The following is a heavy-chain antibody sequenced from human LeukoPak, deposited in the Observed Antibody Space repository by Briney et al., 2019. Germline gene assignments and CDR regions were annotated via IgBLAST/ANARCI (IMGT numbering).Heavy chain of an antibody. Sequence: ASVKVSCKASGYTFTGYYMHWVRHAPGQGLEWMGWINPNSGGTNYSQTFQGRVTMTRDTSISTDYMELRRLRSDATAVDYCARGGGSSGYYYSSIPDYWGQGTLVTVPS. CDR2: INPNSGGT. V-gene: IGHV1-2*02. D-gene: IGHD3-22*01. CDR1: GYTFTGYY. J-gene: IGHJ4*02. CDR3: ARGGGSSGYYYSSIPDY.